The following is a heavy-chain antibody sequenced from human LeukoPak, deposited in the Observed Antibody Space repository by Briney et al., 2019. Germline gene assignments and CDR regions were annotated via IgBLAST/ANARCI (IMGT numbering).Heavy chain of an antibody. D-gene: IGHD2-2*01. J-gene: IGHJ4*02. Sequence: GGSLRLSCAASGFTVSSNYMSWVRQAPGKGLEWVSVIYSGGSTYYADSVKGRFTISRDNSKNTLYLQMNSLRAEDTAVYYCARDTRLSVVVPAASCGYWGQGTLVTVSS. V-gene: IGHV3-53*01. CDR1: GFTVSSNY. CDR3: ARDTRLSVVVPAASCGY. CDR2: IYSGGST.